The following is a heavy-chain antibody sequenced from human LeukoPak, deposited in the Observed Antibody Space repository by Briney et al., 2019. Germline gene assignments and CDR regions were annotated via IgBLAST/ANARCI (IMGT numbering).Heavy chain of an antibody. CDR3: AREGSGATLTTGGFDP. J-gene: IGHJ5*02. CDR2: ISSTSSYI. Sequence: GGSLRLSCAASGFTFSSYSMNWVRQAPGKGLEWVSSISSTSSYIFYADSVKGRFTISRDNAKNSLYLQMNTLRAEDTAVYYCAREGSGATLTTGGFDPWGQGTLVTVSS. V-gene: IGHV3-21*06. D-gene: IGHD4-17*01. CDR1: GFTFSSYS.